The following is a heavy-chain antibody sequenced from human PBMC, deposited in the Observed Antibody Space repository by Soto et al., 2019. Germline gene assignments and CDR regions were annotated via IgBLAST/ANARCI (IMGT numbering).Heavy chain of an antibody. CDR3: AKDKDSSGWPHFDY. Sequence: GGSLRLSCAASGFTFSSYGMHWVRQAPGKGLELVAVISFDGSNKYYADSVKGRFTISRDNSKNTLYLQMNSLRAEDTAVYYCAKDKDSSGWPHFDYWGQGTPVTVSS. V-gene: IGHV3-30*18. J-gene: IGHJ4*02. D-gene: IGHD6-19*01. CDR2: ISFDGSNK. CDR1: GFTFSSYG.